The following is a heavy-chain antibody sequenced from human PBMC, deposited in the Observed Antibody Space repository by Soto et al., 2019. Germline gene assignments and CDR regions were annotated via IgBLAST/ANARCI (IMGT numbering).Heavy chain of an antibody. CDR3: ARDSGAKLSSS. D-gene: IGHD6-13*01. CDR2: IVPIYRTA. J-gene: IGHJ4*02. Sequence: SVNVSCKASGGTFSSYRINWVRQAPGQGLEWVGGIVPIYRTADYAQKFQGRVTITADESARTAYMELRSLKSRDTDVYYCARDSGAKLSSSWGQGTLVTVSS. V-gene: IGHV1-69*13. CDR1: GGTFSSYR.